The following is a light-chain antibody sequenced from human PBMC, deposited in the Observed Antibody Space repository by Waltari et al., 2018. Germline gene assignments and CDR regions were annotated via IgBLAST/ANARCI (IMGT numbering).Light chain of an antibody. V-gene: IGLV2-14*03. CDR1: SRDIERYNY. CDR2: DVR. CDR3: NSFTSSNTVI. J-gene: IGLJ2*01. Sequence: QSALTQPASVSGSPGPSITISCTGTSRDIERYNYVPWFQQHPGKAPKRMIYDVRNRPSGVSNRFSGSKSDYTASLTISGLQAEDEAVYFCNSFTSSNTVIFGGGTKLTV.